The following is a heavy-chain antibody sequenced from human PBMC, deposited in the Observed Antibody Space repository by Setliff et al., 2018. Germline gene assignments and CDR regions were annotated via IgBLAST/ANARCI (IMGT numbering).Heavy chain of an antibody. D-gene: IGHD6-6*01. J-gene: IGHJ6*03. CDR1: GATLSSYG. V-gene: IGHV1-69*05. CDR3: VREGVDRRSSTDYRYYMDV. CDR2: TIPMFGTT. Sequence: ASVKVSCKASGATLSSYGISWVRQAPGQGLEWMGGTIPMFGTTEYAQKFQGRLTIITDESTNTAFMQLSSLRSDDTAVYYCVREGVDRRSSTDYRYYMDVWGKGTTVTV.